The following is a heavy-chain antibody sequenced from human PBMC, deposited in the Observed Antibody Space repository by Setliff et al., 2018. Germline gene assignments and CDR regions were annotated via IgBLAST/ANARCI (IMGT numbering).Heavy chain of an antibody. CDR2: ISRDSNHI. CDR3: ARSENCFSTHCSPYDY. CDR1: GSSFRTFS. J-gene: IGHJ4*02. Sequence: GGSLRLSCAASGSSFRTFSMHWVRQAPGKGLEWVSSISRDSNHIYYADSVKGRFTISRDNAKNTLFLQMNGLRVEDTAVYYCARSENCFSTHCSPYDYWGQGTLVTVSS. V-gene: IGHV3-21*06. D-gene: IGHD2-2*01.